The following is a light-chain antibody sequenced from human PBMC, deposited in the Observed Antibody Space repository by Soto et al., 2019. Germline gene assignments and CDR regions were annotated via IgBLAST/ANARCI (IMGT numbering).Light chain of an antibody. Sequence: QSVLTQPASVSGSPGQSITMSCTGSTSDFGDDKYVPWYQQQPGKGPNLLIYGVTNRPSGVSNRFSGSKSGNTASLTISGLQVEDEADYFCGSLTTTRIWVFGGGTKLTVL. CDR1: TSDFGDDKY. V-gene: IGLV2-14*01. J-gene: IGLJ3*02. CDR3: GSLTTTRIWV. CDR2: GVT.